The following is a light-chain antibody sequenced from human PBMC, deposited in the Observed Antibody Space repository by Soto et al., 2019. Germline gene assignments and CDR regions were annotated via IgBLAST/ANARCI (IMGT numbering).Light chain of an antibody. V-gene: IGLV2-11*01. Sequence: QSALTQPRSVSGSPGQSVTISCTGTSSDVGGYNYVSWYQQHPGKAPKLMIYGVSKRPSGVPDRFSGSKPGNTASLTISGLQAEDEADYYCCSYAGSYTHVVFGGGTKVTVL. CDR1: SSDVGGYNY. CDR2: GVS. J-gene: IGLJ2*01. CDR3: CSYAGSYTHVV.